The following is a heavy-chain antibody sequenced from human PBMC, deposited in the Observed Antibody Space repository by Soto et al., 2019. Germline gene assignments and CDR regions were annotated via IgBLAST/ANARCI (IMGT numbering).Heavy chain of an antibody. D-gene: IGHD3-10*01. V-gene: IGHV4-34*01. CDR1: GGSFSGYY. J-gene: IGHJ4*02. Sequence: QVQLQQWGAGLLNPSETLSLRCVVSGGSFSGYYWTWLRQPPGKRPEWIGEITHSGSPTYNPSLESRVIISIDTTENQFSLRLTSVTAADTAVYDCARGRITMIRGGYFDFWGQGTLVTVSS. CDR3: ARGRITMIRGGYFDF. CDR2: ITHSGSP.